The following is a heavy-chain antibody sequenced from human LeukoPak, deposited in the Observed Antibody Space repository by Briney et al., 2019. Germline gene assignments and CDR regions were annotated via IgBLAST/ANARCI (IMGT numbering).Heavy chain of an antibody. Sequence: GGSLRLSCAASGFTVSSNYMSWVRQAPGKGLERVSLIYSGGSPYYADSVKGRFTISRDNSNNTLYLQMNSLRAEDTAVYYCARLAAAATPPLYWGQGTLVTVSS. D-gene: IGHD6-13*01. J-gene: IGHJ4*02. CDR2: IYSGGSP. CDR3: ARLAAAATPPLY. V-gene: IGHV3-53*01. CDR1: GFTVSSNY.